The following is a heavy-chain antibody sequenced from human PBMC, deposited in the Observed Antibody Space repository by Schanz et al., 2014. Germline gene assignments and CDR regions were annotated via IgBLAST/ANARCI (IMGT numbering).Heavy chain of an antibody. J-gene: IGHJ6*02. V-gene: IGHV3-74*02. CDR3: ARPLGPNYYYYGLDV. CDR2: INSDGSTT. Sequence: VQLVESGGGMVQPGRSLRLSCAGSGFSFSDYGMHWVRQAPGKGLVWVSRINSDGSTTIYADSVKGRFTISRDNAKNTLYLQMNSLRAEDTAVYYCARPLGPNYYYYGLDVWGQGTTVTVSS. CDR1: GFSFSDYG.